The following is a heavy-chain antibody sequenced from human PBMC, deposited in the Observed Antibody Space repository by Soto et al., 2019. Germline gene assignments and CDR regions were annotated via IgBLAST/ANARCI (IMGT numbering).Heavy chain of an antibody. CDR3: ISDSGGSITPAS. D-gene: IGHD1-26*01. V-gene: IGHV3-73*02. CDR2: IDRKTYNYAT. CDR1: GFTFSDIA. Sequence: EVQLVEAGGGLVQPGGSLKLSCAASGFTFSDIAMHWVRQASGKGMEWVGRIDRKTYNYATTYGASVKGRFTISRHDSKNAVCLKLNSLKSEDTAMYYFISDSGGSITPASWGQGTLGTVSS. J-gene: IGHJ5*02.